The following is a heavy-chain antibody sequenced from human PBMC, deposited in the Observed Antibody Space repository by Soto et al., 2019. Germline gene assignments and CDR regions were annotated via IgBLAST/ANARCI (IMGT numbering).Heavy chain of an antibody. Sequence: LRLSFAASGFTFSSYWMHWVRQAPGKGLLWASRINSDGSSTSYADSVKGRFTISRDNAKNTLYLQMNSLRAEDTAVYYCATGLFSWHYGMDVWGQGTTVTVSS. CDR1: GFTFSSYW. CDR2: INSDGSST. D-gene: IGHD2-15*01. J-gene: IGHJ6*02. V-gene: IGHV3-74*01. CDR3: ATGLFSWHYGMDV.